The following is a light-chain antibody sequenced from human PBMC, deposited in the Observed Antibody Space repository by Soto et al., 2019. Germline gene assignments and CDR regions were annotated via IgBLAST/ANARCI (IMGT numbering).Light chain of an antibody. CDR3: QQYATSPLT. Sequence: EIVLTQSPGTLSVSPVERVTLSFRASQSVGNSHVAWYQQKPGQAPRLLIYGASRRATGIPDRFSGSGSGTDFTLTISRLEPEDFALYYCQQYATSPLTFGGGTKVDIK. CDR2: GAS. J-gene: IGKJ4*01. V-gene: IGKV3-20*01. CDR1: QSVGNSH.